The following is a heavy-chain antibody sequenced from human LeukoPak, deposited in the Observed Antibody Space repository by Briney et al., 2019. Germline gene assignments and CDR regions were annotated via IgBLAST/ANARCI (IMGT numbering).Heavy chain of an antibody. CDR1: GYTFTKYG. Sequence: ASVRVSCKASGYTFTKYGISWVRQAPGQELEWMAWISTYDSNTRTAQKFQDRVVMTTDISTRTAYMELHSLRFDDTAVHYCARDGILIRGIISNWFDPWGQGTLVTVSS. D-gene: IGHD3-10*01. CDR3: ARDGILIRGIISNWFDP. CDR2: ISTYDSNT. J-gene: IGHJ5*02. V-gene: IGHV1-18*01.